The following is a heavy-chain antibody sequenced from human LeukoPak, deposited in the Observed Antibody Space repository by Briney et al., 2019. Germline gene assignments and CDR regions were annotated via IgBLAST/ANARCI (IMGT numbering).Heavy chain of an antibody. Sequence: NRGESLKISCKGSGYSFTSYWIGWVRQMPGKGLEWMGIIYPGDSDTRYSPPFQGQVTISADKSISTAYLQWSSLKASDTAMYYCARRSSPVTEPDDYWGQGTLVTVSS. V-gene: IGHV5-51*01. CDR1: GYSFTSYW. J-gene: IGHJ4*02. CDR3: ARRSSPVTEPDDY. D-gene: IGHD4-17*01. CDR2: IYPGDSDT.